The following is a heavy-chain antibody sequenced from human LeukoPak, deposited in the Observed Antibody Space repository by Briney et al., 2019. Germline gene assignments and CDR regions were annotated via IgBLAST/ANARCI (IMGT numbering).Heavy chain of an antibody. D-gene: IGHD3-22*01. CDR2: ISSRSTYV. CDR1: GFTFSDHS. V-gene: IGHV3-21*04. Sequence: GGSLRLSCAASGFTFSDHSINWVRQAPGKGLEWVSSISSRSTYVFYADSVKGRFAISRDNAKNSMYLQMNSLRAEDTAVYYCARGHHYYDSSGYSGWGQGTLVTVSS. CDR3: ARGHHYYDSSGYSG. J-gene: IGHJ4*02.